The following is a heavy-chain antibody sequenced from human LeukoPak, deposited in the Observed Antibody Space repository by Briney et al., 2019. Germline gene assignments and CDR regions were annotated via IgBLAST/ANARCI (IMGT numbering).Heavy chain of an antibody. CDR2: ITDSGRKT. Sequence: GGSLRLSCAASGLTFSNYAMNWVRQASGKGLEWVSGITDSGRKTYYADSVKGRFSISRDNSKNTVYLQMSDLRAEDTAVYYCAKITKATTPNYWGQGTLVTVSS. J-gene: IGHJ4*02. CDR3: AKITKATTPNY. CDR1: GLTFSNYA. V-gene: IGHV3-23*01. D-gene: IGHD4-17*01.